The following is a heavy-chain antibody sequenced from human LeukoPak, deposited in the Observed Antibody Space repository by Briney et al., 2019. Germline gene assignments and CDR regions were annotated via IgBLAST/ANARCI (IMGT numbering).Heavy chain of an antibody. J-gene: IGHJ4*02. Sequence: GGSLRLSCAASGFTFSSYAMSWVRQAPGKGLEWVSGIGGSGGGTSQADSVKGRFTISRDKSKNTLFLQMNSLRAEDTAVYYCARADGNYHDTSGSLDYWGQGTLVTVSS. CDR3: ARADGNYHDTSGSLDY. V-gene: IGHV3-23*01. CDR2: IGGSGGGT. CDR1: GFTFSSYA. D-gene: IGHD3-22*01.